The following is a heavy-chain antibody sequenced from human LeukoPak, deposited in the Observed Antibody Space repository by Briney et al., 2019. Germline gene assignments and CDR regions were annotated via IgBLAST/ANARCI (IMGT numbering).Heavy chain of an antibody. D-gene: IGHD4-11*01. CDR1: GFTFRSYE. CDR3: ARGGHSNDPFDY. V-gene: IGHV3-48*03. Sequence: GGSLRLSCAASGFTFRSYEMKWVRQAPGKGPEWVSHISSSGSTIYYADSVKGRFTISRDNAKNSLYLQMNSLRAEESAVYYCARGGHSNDPFDYWGQGTLVTVSS. J-gene: IGHJ4*02. CDR2: ISSSGSTI.